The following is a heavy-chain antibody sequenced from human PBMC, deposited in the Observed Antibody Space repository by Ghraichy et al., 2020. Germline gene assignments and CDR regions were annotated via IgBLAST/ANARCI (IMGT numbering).Heavy chain of an antibody. D-gene: IGHD3-10*01. CDR3: ARDPVWYYGSGSYYPYYFDY. J-gene: IGHJ4*02. CDR1: GFTFSSYS. Sequence: GGSLRLSCAASGFTFSSYSMNWVRQAPGKGLEWVSSISSSSSYIYYADSVKGRFTISRDNAKNSLYLQMNSLRAEDTAVYYCARDPVWYYGSGSYYPYYFDYWGQGTLVTVSS. V-gene: IGHV3-21*01. CDR2: ISSSSSYI.